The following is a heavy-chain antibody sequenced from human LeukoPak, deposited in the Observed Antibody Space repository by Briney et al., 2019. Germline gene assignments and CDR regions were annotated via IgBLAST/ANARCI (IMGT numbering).Heavy chain of an antibody. D-gene: IGHD3-3*01. CDR2: INTDGSST. CDR1: GFTFSSYW. CDR3: ARGLLSGYYDFWSGYYPYSSDAFDI. J-gene: IGHJ3*02. Sequence: GGSLRLSCAASGFTFSSYWMHWVRQAPGKGLVWVSRINTDGSSTSYADSVKGRFTISRDNAKNTLYLQMNSLRAEDTAVYYCARGLLSGYYDFWSGYYPYSSDAFDIWGQGTMVTVSS. V-gene: IGHV3-74*01.